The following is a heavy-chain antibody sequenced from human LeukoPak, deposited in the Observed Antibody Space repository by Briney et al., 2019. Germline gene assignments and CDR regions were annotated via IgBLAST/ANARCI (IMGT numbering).Heavy chain of an antibody. J-gene: IGHJ4*02. CDR2: MNPDSGNT. Sequence: ASVRVSCKASGYAFNIYDINWVRQATGQGLXWMGWMNPDSGNTGFAQKFQGRVTMTRNTSITTAYMELSSLRFEDTAVYYCAVHLPGDYLDRWGQGTLVTVSS. V-gene: IGHV1-8*01. CDR1: GYAFNIYD. CDR3: AVHLPGDYLDR.